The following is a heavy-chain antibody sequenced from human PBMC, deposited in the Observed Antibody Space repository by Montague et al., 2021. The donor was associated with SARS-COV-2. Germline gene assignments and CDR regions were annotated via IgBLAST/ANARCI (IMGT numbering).Heavy chain of an antibody. CDR1: GASITSES. D-gene: IGHD6-19*01. V-gene: IGHV4-59*01. J-gene: IGHJ3*01. Sequence: SETLSLTCSVSGASITSESWVWIRQTPGGGLQWIAYVYDAGITGYHPSLRSRTTIAVDTSKNQLSLNVRSMTAADTAVYFYARERSGSDVFDLWGQGTSVTVS. CDR3: ARERSGSDVFDL. CDR2: VYDAGIT.